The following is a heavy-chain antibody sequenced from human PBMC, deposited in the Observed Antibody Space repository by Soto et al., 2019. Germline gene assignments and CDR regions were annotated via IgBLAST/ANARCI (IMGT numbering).Heavy chain of an antibody. V-gene: IGHV4-34*01. D-gene: IGHD6-13*01. CDR3: ARGKSSSWYFYGMDV. Sequence: SETLSLTCAVYGGSFSGYYWSWIRQPPGKGLEWIGEINHSGSTNYNPSLKSRVTISVDTSKNQFSLKLSSVTAADTAVYYCARGKSSSWYFYGMDVWGQGTTVTVSS. CDR2: INHSGST. CDR1: GGSFSGYY. J-gene: IGHJ6*02.